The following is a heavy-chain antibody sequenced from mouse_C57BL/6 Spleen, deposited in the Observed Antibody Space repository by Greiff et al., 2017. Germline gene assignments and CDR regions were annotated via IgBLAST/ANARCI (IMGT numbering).Heavy chain of an antibody. Sequence: QVQLKQSGPELVKPGASVKISCKASGYAFSSSWMNWVKQRPGKGLEWIGRIYPGDGDTNYNGKFKGKATLTADKSSSTAYMQLSSLTAEDSAVYFCARRGQLRLREWYFEVWGTGTTVTVSS. CDR1: GYAFSSSW. V-gene: IGHV1-82*01. J-gene: IGHJ1*03. CDR3: ARRGQLRLREWYFEV. CDR2: IYPGDGDT. D-gene: IGHD3-2*02.